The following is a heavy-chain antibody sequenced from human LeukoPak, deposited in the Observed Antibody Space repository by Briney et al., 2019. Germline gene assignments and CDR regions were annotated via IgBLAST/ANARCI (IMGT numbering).Heavy chain of an antibody. D-gene: IGHD3/OR15-3a*01. Sequence: PAGTLTLTCSASGCTFSDYARLWAGQPPSKELEGVAVISNDGRNKHYAASLQGRFTISIDISNHNLYLHMNDLTAAEAAVYYCGKGRLDRWSFCPDFWGHETLVDVLS. CDR1: GCTFSDYA. CDR3: GKGRLDRWSFCPDF. CDR2: ISNDGRNK. J-gene: IGHJ4*01. V-gene: IGHV3-30*18.